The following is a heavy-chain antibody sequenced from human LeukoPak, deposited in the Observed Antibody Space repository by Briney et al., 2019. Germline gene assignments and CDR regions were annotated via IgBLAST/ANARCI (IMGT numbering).Heavy chain of an antibody. Sequence: SETLSLTCSVSGVSISGHYWSWIRLPPGKGLEWIGYTSHSGYTRYSPSLNSRVTISLDTSKNQFSLTLNSVTAADTAVYYCARQPISGWDFDYWGQGTLVTVSS. CDR3: ARQPISGWDFDY. CDR2: TSHSGYT. CDR1: GVSISGHY. D-gene: IGHD6-19*01. V-gene: IGHV4-59*08. J-gene: IGHJ4*02.